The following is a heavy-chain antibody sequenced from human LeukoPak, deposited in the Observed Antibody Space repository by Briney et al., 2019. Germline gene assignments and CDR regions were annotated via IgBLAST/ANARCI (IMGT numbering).Heavy chain of an antibody. CDR3: ARGDNSGWRNVYYFDY. V-gene: IGHV3-21*01. CDR1: GCTFSSYS. D-gene: IGHD6-19*01. J-gene: IGHJ4*02. CDR2: ISSSSSYI. Sequence: GGSLRLSCAASGCTFSSYSMNWVRQAPGKGLEWVSSISSSSSYIYYADSVKGRFTISRDNAKNSLYLQMNSLRAEDTAVYYCARGDNSGWRNVYYFDYWGQGTLVTVSS.